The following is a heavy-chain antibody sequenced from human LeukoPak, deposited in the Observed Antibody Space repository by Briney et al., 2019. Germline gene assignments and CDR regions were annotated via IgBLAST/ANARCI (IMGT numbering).Heavy chain of an antibody. Sequence: ASVKVSCKASGYTFTGYYMHWVRQAPGQGLEWMGRINPNSGGTNYAQKFQGRVTMTRDTSISTAYMELSRLRSDDTAVYYCASTATYYYDSSGYYYFDYWGQGTLVTVSS. J-gene: IGHJ4*02. CDR2: INPNSGGT. V-gene: IGHV1-2*06. D-gene: IGHD3-22*01. CDR3: ASTATYYYDSSGYYYFDY. CDR1: GYTFTGYY.